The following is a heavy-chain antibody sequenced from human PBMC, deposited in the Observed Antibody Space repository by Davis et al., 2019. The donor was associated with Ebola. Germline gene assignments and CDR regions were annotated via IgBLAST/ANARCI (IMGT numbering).Heavy chain of an antibody. V-gene: IGHV3-53*05. CDR1: GFTVSSNH. Sequence: GESLKISCAASGFTVSSNHMSWVRQAPGKGLERVSVIYDHSTAYADSVRGRFIISRDKSNNTLYLEMNSLRVDDTAVYYCATTQWLREFDNWGQGTLVTVSS. CDR3: ATTQWLREFDN. CDR2: IYDHST. J-gene: IGHJ4*02. D-gene: IGHD6-19*01.